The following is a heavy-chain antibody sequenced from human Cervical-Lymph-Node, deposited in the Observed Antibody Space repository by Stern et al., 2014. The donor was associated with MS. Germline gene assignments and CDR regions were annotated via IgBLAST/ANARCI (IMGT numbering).Heavy chain of an antibody. CDR3: ARDSREYCGGDCYPPFDF. D-gene: IGHD2-21*01. V-gene: IGHV3-74*01. CDR2: IGSDGTGA. CDR1: GFTFSSYW. J-gene: IGHJ4*02. Sequence: EVHLVESGGGLVKPGGSLRLSCVASGFTFSSYWMHWVRQAPGKRPVWVSRIGSDGTGATYADAVKGRFSISRDNAEKTVYLQMNSLTVDDTAVYYCARDSREYCGGDCYPPFDFWGQGTLVTVSS.